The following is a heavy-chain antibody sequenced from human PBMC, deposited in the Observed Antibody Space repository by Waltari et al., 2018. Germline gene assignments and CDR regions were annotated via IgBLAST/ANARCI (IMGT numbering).Heavy chain of an antibody. CDR2: ISAYNGNT. CDR1: GYTFTSYG. D-gene: IGHD2-2*01. Sequence: QVQLVQSGAEVKKPGASVKVSCKASGYTFTSYGISWVRQAPGQGLEWMGWISAYNGNTNYAQKLQGRVTMTKDTSTSTAYMELRSLRSDDTAVYYCARVELVPPWYYGMDVWGQGTTVTVSS. V-gene: IGHV1-18*01. CDR3: ARVELVPPWYYGMDV. J-gene: IGHJ6*02.